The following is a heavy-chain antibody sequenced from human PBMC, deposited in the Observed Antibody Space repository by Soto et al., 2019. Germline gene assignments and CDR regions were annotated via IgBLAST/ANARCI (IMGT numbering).Heavy chain of an antibody. CDR2: IYYSGST. J-gene: IGHJ5*02. CDR3: ARSRIAAGRNWFDP. D-gene: IGHD6-13*01. V-gene: IGHV4-31*03. CDR1: GGSISSGGYY. Sequence: SETLSLTCTVSGGSISSGGYYWSWIRQHPGKGLEWIGYIYYSGSTYYNPSLKSRVTISVDTSKNQFSLKLSSVTAADTAVYYCARSRIAAGRNWFDPWGQGTLVTVSS.